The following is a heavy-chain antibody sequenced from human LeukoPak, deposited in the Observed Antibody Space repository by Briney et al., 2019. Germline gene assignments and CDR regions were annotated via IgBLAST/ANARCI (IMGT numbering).Heavy chain of an antibody. V-gene: IGHV3-23*01. J-gene: IGHJ4*02. D-gene: IGHD6-19*01. CDR2: ISGSGGST. Sequence: GGSLRLSCAVSGFTFSSYAMSWVRQAPGKGLEWVSAISGSGGSTYYADSVKGRFTISRDNSKNTLYLQMNSLRAEDTAVYYCNSYVAGRGPFDYWGQGTLVTVSS. CDR1: GFTFSSYA. CDR3: NSYVAGRGPFDY.